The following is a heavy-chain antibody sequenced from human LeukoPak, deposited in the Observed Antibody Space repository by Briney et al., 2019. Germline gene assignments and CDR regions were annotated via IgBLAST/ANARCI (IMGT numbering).Heavy chain of an antibody. CDR1: GGSFSGYY. CDR3: ARFPGGSSSRYFDY. D-gene: IGHD3-10*01. Sequence: PSETLSLTCAVYGGSFSGYYWSWIRQPPGKGLEWIGEINHSGSTNYNPSLKSRVTISVDTSKNQFSLKLSSVTAADTAVYYCARFPGGSSSRYFDYWGQGTLVTVSP. J-gene: IGHJ4*02. V-gene: IGHV4-34*01. CDR2: INHSGST.